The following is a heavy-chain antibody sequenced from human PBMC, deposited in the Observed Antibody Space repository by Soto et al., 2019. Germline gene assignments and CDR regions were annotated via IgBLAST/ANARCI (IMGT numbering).Heavy chain of an antibody. D-gene: IGHD6-19*01. CDR2: ISAYNGTT. Sequence: VRQAPGQGLEWMGWISAYNGTTNYAQKLQGRVTMTTDTSTSTAYMELRSLRSDDTAVYYCARDGIAVAGTNFDYWGQGTLVTVSS. J-gene: IGHJ4*02. CDR3: ARDGIAVAGTNFDY. V-gene: IGHV1-18*01.